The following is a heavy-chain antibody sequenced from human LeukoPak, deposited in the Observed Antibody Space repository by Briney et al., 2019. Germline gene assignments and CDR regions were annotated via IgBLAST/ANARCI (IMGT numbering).Heavy chain of an antibody. V-gene: IGHV3-23*01. CDR2: ISGSGATT. D-gene: IGHD6-6*01. CDR1: GFTFSSYA. Sequence: GGSLRLSCAASGFTFSSYAMNWVRQAPGKGLEWVSLISGSGATTNYADSVKGRFTISRDTSKNTLYLQMNSLRAEDTAVYYCAKAFTTITARFDGWGQGTPVTVSS. J-gene: IGHJ4*02. CDR3: AKAFTTITARFDG.